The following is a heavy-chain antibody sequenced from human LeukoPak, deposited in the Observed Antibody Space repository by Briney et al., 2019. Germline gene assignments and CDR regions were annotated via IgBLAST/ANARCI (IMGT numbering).Heavy chain of an antibody. Sequence: GGSLRLSCAASGFIFSTYDMSWVRQAPGKGLEWVSTFSSGSENRNYADSAKGRFTISRDKSKNTLYLQMNSLRAEDTAVYYCAKSGDTSFDYWGQGTLVTVSS. CDR2: FSSGSENR. D-gene: IGHD5-18*01. V-gene: IGHV3-23*01. CDR1: GFIFSTYD. J-gene: IGHJ4*02. CDR3: AKSGDTSFDY.